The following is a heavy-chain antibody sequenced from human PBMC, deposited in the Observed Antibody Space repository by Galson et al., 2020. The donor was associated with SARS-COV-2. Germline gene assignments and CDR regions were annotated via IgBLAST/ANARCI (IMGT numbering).Heavy chain of an antibody. Sequence: GGSLRLSCAASGFTFSSYWMSWVRQAPGKGLEWVATIKQDGSEKYYVDSVKGRFTISRDNAKNSLYLQMNSLRAEDTAVYYCATKREIRYFDWLFGPDAFDIWGQGTMVTVSS. J-gene: IGHJ3*02. CDR3: ATKREIRYFDWLFGPDAFDI. CDR2: IKQDGSEK. CDR1: GFTFSSYW. D-gene: IGHD3-9*01. V-gene: IGHV3-7*01.